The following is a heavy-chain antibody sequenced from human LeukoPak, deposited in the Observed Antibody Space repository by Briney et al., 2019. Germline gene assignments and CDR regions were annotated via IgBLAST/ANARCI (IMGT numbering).Heavy chain of an antibody. D-gene: IGHD3-22*01. CDR3: ARDLGYYDSSGYWGYAFDI. CDR1: GFTFSSYS. Sequence: PGGSLRLSCAASGFTFSSYSMNWLRQAPGKGLEWVSSISSSSSYIYYADSVKGRFTISRDNAKNSLYLQMNSLRAEDTAVYYCARDLGYYDSSGYWGYAFDIWGQGTMVTVSS. J-gene: IGHJ3*02. V-gene: IGHV3-21*01. CDR2: ISSSSSYI.